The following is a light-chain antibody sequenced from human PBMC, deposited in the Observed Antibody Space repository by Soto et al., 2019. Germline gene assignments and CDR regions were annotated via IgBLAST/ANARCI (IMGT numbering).Light chain of an antibody. CDR3: QQFYRYPWT. CDR2: KAS. Sequence: DIQMTQSPSTLSASVGDRVTITCRASQSVDTCLAWYQQKPGNAPHILIYKASSLETGVPSRFSGSGSVSEFTLTISMLQPDYVATYCCQQFYRYPWTFGQGTKVEIK. V-gene: IGKV1-5*03. CDR1: QSVDTC. J-gene: IGKJ1*01.